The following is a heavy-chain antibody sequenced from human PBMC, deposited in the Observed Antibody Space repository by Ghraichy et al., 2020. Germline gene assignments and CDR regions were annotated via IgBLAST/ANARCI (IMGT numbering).Heavy chain of an antibody. CDR2: IYYSGKT. Sequence: SETLSLTCTVSGGSISSGGHYWSWIRQQPGKGLEWIGYIYYSGKTYYNPSFKSRVAISLDTSKGQFSLMLSSVTAADTAVYYCARDQCSGSCYFGLAYGMDVWGQGTRVTVSS. J-gene: IGHJ6*02. CDR3: ARDQCSGSCYFGLAYGMDV. D-gene: IGHD2-15*01. V-gene: IGHV4-31*03. CDR1: GGSISSGGHY.